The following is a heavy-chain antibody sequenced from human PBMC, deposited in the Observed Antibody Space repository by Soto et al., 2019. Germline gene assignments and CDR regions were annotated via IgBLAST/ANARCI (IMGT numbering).Heavy chain of an antibody. Sequence: SETLSLTCTVSGGSVSSGSYYWSWIRQPPGKGLEWIGYIYYSGSTNYNPSLKSRVTISVDTSKNQFSLKLSSVTAADTAVYYCARLWFGELFFSGNNYYGMDVWGQGTTVTVSS. CDR1: GGSVSSGSYY. CDR2: IYYSGST. D-gene: IGHD3-10*01. CDR3: ARLWFGELFFSGNNYYGMDV. J-gene: IGHJ6*02. V-gene: IGHV4-61*01.